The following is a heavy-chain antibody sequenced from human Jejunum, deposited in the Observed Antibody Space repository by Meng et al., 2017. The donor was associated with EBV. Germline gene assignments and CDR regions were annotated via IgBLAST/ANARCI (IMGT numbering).Heavy chain of an antibody. V-gene: IGHV4-39*07. CDR3: ARTYYYDSSGYAPFDY. J-gene: IGHJ4*02. CDR2: IYYSGST. D-gene: IGHD3-22*01. CDR1: GGSISSSSYY. Sequence: LPLQESGPGLVKPSETLSLTCIVSGGSISSSSYYWGWIRQPPGKGLEWIGSIYYSGSTYYNPSLKSRVTISVDTSKNQFSLKLSSVTAADTAVYYCARTYYYDSSGYAPFDYWGQGTLVTVSS.